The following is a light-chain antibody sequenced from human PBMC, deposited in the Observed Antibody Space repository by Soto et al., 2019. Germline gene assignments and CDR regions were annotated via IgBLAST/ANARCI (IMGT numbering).Light chain of an antibody. CDR2: QAS. J-gene: IGKJ1*01. Sequence: DIQMTQSPSTLSASVGDRVTITCRASQSISSWLAWYQQKPGKAPKLLIYQASSLQSGVPSRFSGSGSETEFTLTISSLLPDDFATYFCQQYKSYFRTFGQGTNVEIK. V-gene: IGKV1-5*03. CDR1: QSISSW. CDR3: QQYKSYFRT.